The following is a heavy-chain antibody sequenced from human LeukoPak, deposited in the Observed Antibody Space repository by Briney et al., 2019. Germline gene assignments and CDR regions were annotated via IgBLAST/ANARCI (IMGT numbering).Heavy chain of an antibody. J-gene: IGHJ6*03. CDR1: GFTFGSYS. CDR3: ARAYSGRYGLGYYYMDV. Sequence: GGSLRLSCAASGFTFGSYSMNWVRQAPGKGLEWVSSISSSSSYIYYADSVKGRFTTSRDNAKNSLYLQMNSLRAEDTAVYYCARAYSGRYGLGYYYMDVWGKGTTVTISS. D-gene: IGHD1-26*01. CDR2: ISSSSSYI. V-gene: IGHV3-21*01.